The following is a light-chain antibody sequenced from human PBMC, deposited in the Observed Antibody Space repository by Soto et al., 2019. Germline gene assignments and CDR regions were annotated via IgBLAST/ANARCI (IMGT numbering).Light chain of an antibody. V-gene: IGLV1-44*01. CDR2: TAG. CDR1: SSNIGSNT. Sequence: QSVLTQPLSASASPGQRVTISCSGGSSNIGSNTVAWYQHLPGTAPPRLIFTAGKRPSGFPGRFSVSKSGTSASLAISGLQSEDAGDYYFSAWDNSLNGYVFGPGTKLTVL. J-gene: IGLJ1*01. CDR3: SAWDNSLNGYV.